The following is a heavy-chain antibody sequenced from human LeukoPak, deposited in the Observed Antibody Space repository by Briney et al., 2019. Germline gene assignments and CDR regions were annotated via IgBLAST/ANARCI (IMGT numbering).Heavy chain of an antibody. D-gene: IGHD6-13*01. CDR2: IYYSGST. J-gene: IGHJ6*03. CDR1: GASVSGSAYY. CDR3: ARGPQLVGYYYIDV. Sequence: SETLSLTCTVSGASVSGSAYYWGWIRQPPGKGLEWIGNIYYSGSTYYNESLESRVTISIDTSKNQFSLQLNSVTPEDTAVYYCARGPQLVGYYYIDVWGKGTTVTVSS. V-gene: IGHV4-39*07.